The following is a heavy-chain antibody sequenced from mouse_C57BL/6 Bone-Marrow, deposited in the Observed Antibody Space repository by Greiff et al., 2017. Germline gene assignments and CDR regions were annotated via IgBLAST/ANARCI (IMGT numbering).Heavy chain of an antibody. J-gene: IGHJ1*03. CDR2: ILPGSGST. CDR3: ARTGTYGSSYDWYFDV. CDR1: GYTFTGYW. D-gene: IGHD1-1*01. V-gene: IGHV1-9*01. Sequence: QVQLQQSGAELMKPGASVKLSCKATGYTFTGYWIEWVKQRPGHGLEWIGEILPGSGSTNYNEKFKGKATFTADTSSNTAYMQLSSLTTEDSAIYYCARTGTYGSSYDWYFDVWGTGTTVTVSS.